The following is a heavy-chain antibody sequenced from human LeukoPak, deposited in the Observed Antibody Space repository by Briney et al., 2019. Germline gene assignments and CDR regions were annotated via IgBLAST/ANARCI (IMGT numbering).Heavy chain of an antibody. Sequence: GGSLRLSCTASGFTFGDYAMSWVRQAPGKGLEWVSVIYSGGSTYYADSVKGRFTISRDNSKNTLYLQMNSLRAEDTAVYYCARDLVDWGQGTLVTVSS. D-gene: IGHD2-8*02. J-gene: IGHJ4*02. CDR1: GFTFGDYA. CDR3: ARDLVD. CDR2: IYSGGST. V-gene: IGHV3-53*01.